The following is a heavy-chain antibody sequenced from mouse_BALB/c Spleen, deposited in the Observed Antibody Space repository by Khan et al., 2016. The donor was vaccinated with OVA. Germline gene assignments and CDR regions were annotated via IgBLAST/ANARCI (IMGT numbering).Heavy chain of an antibody. J-gene: IGHJ4*01. Sequence: VQLQESGPGLVAPSQSLSITCTVSGFSLTSYGVSWVRQPPGKGLEWLGVIWGDGNTHFHSALRSRLSISKDNSKCQVFLKLKTLQTDDTATFYCAKGGGYYALDYWGQGTLVTVS. V-gene: IGHV2-3*01. CDR3: AKGGGYYALDY. CDR1: GFSLTSYG. CDR2: IWGDGNT.